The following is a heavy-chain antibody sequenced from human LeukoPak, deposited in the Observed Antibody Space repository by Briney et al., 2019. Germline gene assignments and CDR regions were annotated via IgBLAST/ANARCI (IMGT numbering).Heavy chain of an antibody. CDR3: ARGIQLWLPPDY. J-gene: IGHJ4*02. CDR2: MYHGGDI. V-gene: IGHV4-59*01. CDR1: GGSIKTYY. D-gene: IGHD5-18*01. Sequence: SETLSLTCTVSGGSIKTYYWSWIRQPPGKGLEWIGHMYHGGDIKYNPSLESRVSISVDTSKDQFSLKLSSVTAADTAVYYCARGIQLWLPPDYWGQGTQVTVSS.